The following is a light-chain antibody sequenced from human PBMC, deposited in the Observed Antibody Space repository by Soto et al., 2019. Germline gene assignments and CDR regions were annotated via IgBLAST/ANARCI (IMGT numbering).Light chain of an antibody. V-gene: IGKV1-39*01. Sequence: DIQMTQSPSSLSASVGDRVTITCRASQSISSYLNWYQQKPGKAPKLLIYAASSLQSGVPSRFSGSGSGTDFTLTISSLQPDDFATYYCQQRYTFGQGTKLEIK. CDR1: QSISSY. CDR2: AAS. CDR3: QQRYT. J-gene: IGKJ2*01.